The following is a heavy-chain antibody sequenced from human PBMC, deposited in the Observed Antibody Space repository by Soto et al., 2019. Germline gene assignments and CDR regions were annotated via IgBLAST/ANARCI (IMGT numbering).Heavy chain of an antibody. CDR3: ARGSGRGYYDILTGYYLPAGFDY. Sequence: ASVKVSCKASGYTFTSYDINWVRQATGQGFEWMGWMNPNSGNTGYAQKYQGRVTMTRDTSITTAYMELSSLRSDDTTVYYCARGSGRGYYDILTGYYLPAGFDYWGQGTLVTVSS. CDR1: GYTFTSYD. J-gene: IGHJ4*02. V-gene: IGHV1-8*01. CDR2: MNPNSGNT. D-gene: IGHD3-9*01.